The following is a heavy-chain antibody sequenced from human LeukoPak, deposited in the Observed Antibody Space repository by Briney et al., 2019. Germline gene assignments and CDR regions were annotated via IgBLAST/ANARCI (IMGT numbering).Heavy chain of an antibody. CDR3: ARRVASANDAFDI. Sequence: GGSLRLSCAASGFTFSSYSMNWVRQAPGRGLEWVSSISSGSTYIYYGDSLKGQFTISRDNAKNSLYLQMNSLRAEDTAVYYCARRVASANDAFDIWGQGTMVTVSS. CDR2: ISSGSTYI. J-gene: IGHJ3*02. CDR1: GFTFSSYS. V-gene: IGHV3-21*01. D-gene: IGHD6-13*01.